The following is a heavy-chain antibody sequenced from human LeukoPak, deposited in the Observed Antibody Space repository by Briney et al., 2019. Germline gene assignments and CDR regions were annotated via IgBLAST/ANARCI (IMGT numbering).Heavy chain of an antibody. J-gene: IGHJ6*03. CDR3: ARETTIFGVGTLDYYYYMDV. CDR1: GFTFSSYV. V-gene: IGHV3-30*02. D-gene: IGHD3-3*01. CDR2: IRYDGSNK. Sequence: VGSLRLSCAASGFTFSSYVMHWVRQAPGKGLGGGAFIRYDGSNKYYAESVKGRFTISRDNAKNSLYLQMNRLRAEDTAVYYCARETTIFGVGTLDYYYYMDVWGKGTTVTVSS.